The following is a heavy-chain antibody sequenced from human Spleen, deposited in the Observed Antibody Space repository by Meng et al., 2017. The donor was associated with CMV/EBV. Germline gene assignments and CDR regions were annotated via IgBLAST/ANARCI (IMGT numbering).Heavy chain of an antibody. CDR1: GFTFGDYA. V-gene: IGHV3-49*04. J-gene: IGHJ6*02. Sequence: GGSLRLSCTASGFTFGDYAMSWVRQAPGKGLEWVGFIRSKAYGGTTEYAASVKGRFTISRDDSKSIAYLQMNSLKTEDTAVYYCTREREAYYYDSSGTPYYYGMDVWGQGTTVTVSS. CDR3: TREREAYYYDSSGTPYYYGMDV. CDR2: IRSKAYGGTT. D-gene: IGHD3-22*01.